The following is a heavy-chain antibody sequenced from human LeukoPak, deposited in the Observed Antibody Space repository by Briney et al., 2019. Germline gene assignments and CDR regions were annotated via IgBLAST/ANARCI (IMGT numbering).Heavy chain of an antibody. CDR2: INVDGSIT. CDR3: ARTFGNNYGDY. Sequence: GGSLRLSCAASGFTFSTYWMHWVRQAPGKGLVWVSRINVDGSITTYADSVKGRFTIPRDSAKNTLYLQMHSLRGEDTAVYYCARTFGNNYGDYWGHGTLVTVSS. CDR1: GFTFSTYW. V-gene: IGHV3-74*01. D-gene: IGHD5-18*01. J-gene: IGHJ4*01.